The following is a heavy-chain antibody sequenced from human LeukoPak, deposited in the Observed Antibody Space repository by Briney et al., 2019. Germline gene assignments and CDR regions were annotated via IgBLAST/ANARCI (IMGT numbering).Heavy chain of an antibody. CDR1: GGSISSYY. Sequence: SETLSLTCTVSGGSISSYYWSWLRQPPGKRLEWIGYIYYSGSTNYNPSLKRRVTISVDTSKNQFSLKLSSVTAADTAVYYCARVGSSHLPYFDYWGQGTLVTVSS. V-gene: IGHV4-59*01. D-gene: IGHD6-13*01. CDR2: IYYSGST. CDR3: ARVGSSHLPYFDY. J-gene: IGHJ4*02.